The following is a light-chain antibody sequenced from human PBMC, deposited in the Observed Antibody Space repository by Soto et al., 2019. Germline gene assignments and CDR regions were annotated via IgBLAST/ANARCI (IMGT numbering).Light chain of an antibody. Sequence: EIQMTQSTSTLSGSVGDRVTITCRASQSISSWLAWYQQKPGKAPKLLIYAASSLQSGVPSRFSGSGSGTDFTLTISSLQPEDFATYYCQHADSFPLITFGQGTRLEIK. CDR1: QSISSW. CDR3: QHADSFPLIT. V-gene: IGKV1-12*01. CDR2: AAS. J-gene: IGKJ5*01.